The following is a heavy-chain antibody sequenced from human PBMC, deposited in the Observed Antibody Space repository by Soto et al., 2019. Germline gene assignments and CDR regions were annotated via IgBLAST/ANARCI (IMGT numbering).Heavy chain of an antibody. CDR3: ARGRFIKQWLDKAYCGGDCYFGDYGMDV. D-gene: IGHD2-21*02. CDR2: ISAYNGNT. Sequence: VASVKVSCKASGYTFTSYGISWVRQAPGQGLEWMGWISAYNGNTNYAQKLQGRVTMTTDTSTSTAYMELRSLRSDDTAVYYCARGRFIKQWLDKAYCGGDCYFGDYGMDVWGQGTTVTVSS. J-gene: IGHJ6*02. CDR1: GYTFTSYG. V-gene: IGHV1-18*01.